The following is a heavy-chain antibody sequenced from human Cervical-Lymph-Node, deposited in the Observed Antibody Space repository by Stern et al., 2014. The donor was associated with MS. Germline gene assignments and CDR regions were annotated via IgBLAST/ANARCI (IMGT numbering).Heavy chain of an antibody. CDR1: GYTFTNNW. CDR3: ARHPPRRKWDDPNYGMDV. J-gene: IGHJ6*02. V-gene: IGHV5-51*01. D-gene: IGHD1-1*01. Sequence: EMQLVESGAEVKKPGESLKISCKGSGYTFTNNWIAWVRQMPGKGLEWMGIRYSPSLQGQATISADKSISTAYLQRTSLKPADRAVYYWARHPPRRKWDDPNYGMDVWGQGTTVTVSS.